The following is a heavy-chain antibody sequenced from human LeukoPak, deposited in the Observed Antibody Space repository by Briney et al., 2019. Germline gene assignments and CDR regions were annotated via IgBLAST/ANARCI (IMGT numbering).Heavy chain of an antibody. Sequence: GGSLRLSCAASGFTFSSYSMTWVRQAPGKGLEWVSSISSSSSYIYYADSVKGQFTISRDNAKNSLYLQMNSLRAEDTAVYYCARGSVRFLEWLFRDYWGQGTLVTVSS. J-gene: IGHJ4*02. D-gene: IGHD3-3*01. CDR2: ISSSSSYI. V-gene: IGHV3-21*01. CDR3: ARGSVRFLEWLFRDY. CDR1: GFTFSSYS.